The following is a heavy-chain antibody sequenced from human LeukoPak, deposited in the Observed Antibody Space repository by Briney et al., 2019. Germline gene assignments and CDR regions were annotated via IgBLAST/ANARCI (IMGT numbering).Heavy chain of an antibody. CDR3: ARGYGDYRGPMGFDY. D-gene: IGHD4-17*01. CDR1: GYTFTSYD. V-gene: IGHV1-8*02. Sequence: ASVKVSCKASGYTFTSYDINWVRQATGQGLEWMGWMNANSGNTGYAQKFQGRVTMTRNTSISTAYMELSSLRSEDTAVYYCARGYGDYRGPMGFDYWGQGTLVTVSS. J-gene: IGHJ4*02. CDR2: MNANSGNT.